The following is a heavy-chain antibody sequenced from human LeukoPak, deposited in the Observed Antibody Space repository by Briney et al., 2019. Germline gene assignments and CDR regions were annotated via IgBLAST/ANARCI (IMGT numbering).Heavy chain of an antibody. D-gene: IGHD6-6*01. Sequence: PGGSLRLSCAASGFTFSSSWMHWVCQAPEKGLGWVADIKCDGSEKYYVDSVKGRLTISRDNAKNSLYLQVNSLRAEDMTVYYCVRGQSSHFDYWGQGTLVAVSS. V-gene: IGHV3-52*01. CDR2: IKCDGSEK. CDR1: GFTFSSSW. CDR3: VRGQSSHFDY. J-gene: IGHJ4*02.